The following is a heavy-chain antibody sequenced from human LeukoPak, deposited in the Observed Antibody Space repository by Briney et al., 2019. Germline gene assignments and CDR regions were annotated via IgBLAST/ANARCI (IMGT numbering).Heavy chain of an antibody. CDR3: ARGLVGIVAPSRYMDV. Sequence: PSETLSLTCAVYGGSFSGYYWSWIRQPPGKGLEWIGEINHSGSTNYNPSLKSRVTISVDTSKNQFSLKLSSVTAADTAVYYCARGLVGIVAPSRYMDVWGKGTTVTVSS. J-gene: IGHJ6*03. D-gene: IGHD2-2*03. V-gene: IGHV4-34*01. CDR1: GGSFSGYY. CDR2: INHSGST.